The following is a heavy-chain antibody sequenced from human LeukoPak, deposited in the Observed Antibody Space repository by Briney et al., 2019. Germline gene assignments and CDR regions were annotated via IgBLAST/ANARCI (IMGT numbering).Heavy chain of an antibody. CDR3: AKDLGDLTQGYYYYGMDV. J-gene: IGHJ6*02. CDR2: ISGSGGST. CDR1: GFTFSSYA. Sequence: GGSLRLSCAASGFTFSSYAMSWVRQAPGKGLEWVSAISGSGGSTYYADSVKGRFTISRDNSKNTLYLQMNSLRAEDTAVYYCAKDLGDLTQGYYYYGMDVWGQGTTVTVSS. V-gene: IGHV3-23*01. D-gene: IGHD2-21*02.